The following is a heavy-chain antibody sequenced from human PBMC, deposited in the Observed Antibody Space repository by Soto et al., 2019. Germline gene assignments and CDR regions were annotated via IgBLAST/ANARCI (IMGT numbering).Heavy chain of an antibody. CDR2: INHSGST. CDR1: GGSFSGYY. J-gene: IGHJ5*02. Sequence: QVQLQQWGAGLLKPSETLSLTCAVYGGSFSGYYWSWIRQPPGKGLEWIGEINHSGSTNYKPSLKSRVTISVDSLKNLFSLQLSSVIAADPAVYYCAGGRRGFAFVVVAATLRNWFDPWGQGTLVTVSA. D-gene: IGHD2-15*01. V-gene: IGHV4-34*01. CDR3: AGGRRGFAFVVVAATLRNWFDP.